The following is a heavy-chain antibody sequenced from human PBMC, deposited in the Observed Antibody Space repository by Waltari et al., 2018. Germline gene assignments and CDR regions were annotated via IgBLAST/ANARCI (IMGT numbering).Heavy chain of an antibody. CDR3: APLPGGSGQTFDY. CDR2: IDPEDGET. V-gene: IGHV1-69-2*01. CDR1: GYTFIAYF. J-gene: IGHJ4*02. D-gene: IGHD3-10*01. Sequence: EVQLVQSGAEVKKPGATGKISCKASGYTFIAYFMHWVQQAPGKGLEWVGRIDPEDGETVYAEKFQGRVTITADTSTDTSYLELSSLRSDDTAVYYCAPLPGGSGQTFDYWGQGTLLTVSS.